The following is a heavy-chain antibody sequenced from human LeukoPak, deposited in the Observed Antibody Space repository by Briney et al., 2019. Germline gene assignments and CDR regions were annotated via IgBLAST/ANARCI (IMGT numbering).Heavy chain of an antibody. Sequence: GGSLRLSCAASGFTFSSFSMNWVRQAPGKGLEWVSYISSGSSTIYYADSVKGRFTISRDNAKNSLYLQMNSLRAEDTAVYYCAQGTGSYYGYFQPWGQGTLVTVSS. CDR1: GFTFSSFS. CDR2: ISSGSSTI. V-gene: IGHV3-48*04. D-gene: IGHD1-26*01. J-gene: IGHJ1*01. CDR3: AQGTGSYYGYFQP.